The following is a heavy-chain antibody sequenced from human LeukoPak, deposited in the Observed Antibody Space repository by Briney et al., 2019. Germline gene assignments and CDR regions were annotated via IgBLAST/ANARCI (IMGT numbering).Heavy chain of an antibody. Sequence: GGSLRLSCAASGFTFSDYYMSWIRQAPGKGLEWVSYISSSGSTIYYADSVKGRFTVSRDNAKNSLYLQMNSLRAEDTAVYYCARDPLGASNAFDIWGQGTMVTVSS. CDR3: ARDPLGASNAFDI. D-gene: IGHD1-26*01. J-gene: IGHJ3*02. CDR1: GFTFSDYY. CDR2: ISSSGSTI. V-gene: IGHV3-11*01.